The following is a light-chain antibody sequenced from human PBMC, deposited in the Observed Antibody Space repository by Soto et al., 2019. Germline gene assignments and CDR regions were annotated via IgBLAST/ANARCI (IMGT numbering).Light chain of an antibody. Sequence: QSALTQPRSVSASPGQSVTISCTGTSSDVGRYDYVSWYQQHPGKAPKLILYDVTERPSGVPDRFSGSKSGNTASLTISGLQAEDEADYSCCSFAGSYSYVFGTGTKVTVL. CDR2: DVT. CDR3: CSFAGSYSYV. V-gene: IGLV2-11*01. CDR1: SSDVGRYDY. J-gene: IGLJ1*01.